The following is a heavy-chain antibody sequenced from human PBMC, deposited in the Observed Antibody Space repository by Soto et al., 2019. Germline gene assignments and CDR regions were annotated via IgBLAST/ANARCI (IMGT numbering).Heavy chain of an antibody. CDR2: IYYSGST. CDR3: ARNRGNYFDY. CDR1: VGGSFSSYY. J-gene: IGHJ4*02. V-gene: IGHV4-59*01. Sequence: LSLTCTVSVGGSFSSYYWSWIRQPPGKGLEWIGYIYYSGSTNYNPSLKSRLTMSVHTSKNQFSLKVNSVKVADTAVYYCARNRGNYFDYWGQGILVTVSS.